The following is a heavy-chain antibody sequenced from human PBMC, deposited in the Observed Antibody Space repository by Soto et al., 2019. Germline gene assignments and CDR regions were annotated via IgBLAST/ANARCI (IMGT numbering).Heavy chain of an antibody. CDR3: ASLRPDY. V-gene: IGHV3-21*01. Sequence: EVQLVESGGGLVKPGGSLRLSCAASGFTFSSYSMNWVRQAPGKGLXXXXSISSSSSYIYYADSVKGRFTISRDNAKNSLYLQMNSLRAEDTAVYYCASLRPDYWGQGTLVTVSS. CDR2: ISSSSSYI. J-gene: IGHJ4*02. CDR1: GFTFSSYS.